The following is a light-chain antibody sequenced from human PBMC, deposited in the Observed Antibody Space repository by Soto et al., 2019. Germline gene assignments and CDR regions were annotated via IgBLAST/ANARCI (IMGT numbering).Light chain of an antibody. J-gene: IGKJ5*01. V-gene: IGKV1-8*01. CDR2: AAS. CDR1: QGISNY. Sequence: MYQSLSSLSASVEDRVTITCRASQGISNYLAWYQQKPGKAPKLLIYAASTLQSGVPSRFSGSGSGTDFTLTISCLQSEDFATYYCQQYYSYPPTSGQGARLEV. CDR3: QQYYSYPPT.